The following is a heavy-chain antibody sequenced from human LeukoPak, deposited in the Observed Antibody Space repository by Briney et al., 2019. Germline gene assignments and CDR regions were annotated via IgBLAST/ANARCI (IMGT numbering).Heavy chain of an antibody. CDR1: GGSISSYY. J-gene: IGHJ4*02. Sequence: SETLSLTCTVSGGSISSYYWSWIRQPPGKGLEWIGYIYYSGSTNYNPSLKSRVTISVDTSKNQFSLKLSSVTAADTAVYYCAGTLTYYYDSSGYTIDYWGQGTLVTVSS. CDR2: IYYSGST. V-gene: IGHV4-59*08. CDR3: AGTLTYYYDSSGYTIDY. D-gene: IGHD3-22*01.